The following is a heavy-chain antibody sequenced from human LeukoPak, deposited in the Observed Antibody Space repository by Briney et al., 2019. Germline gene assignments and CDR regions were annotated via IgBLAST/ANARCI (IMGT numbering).Heavy chain of an antibody. CDR1: RYTFTSYA. CDR2: ISAYNGNT. D-gene: IGHD2-15*01. J-gene: IGHJ1*01. CDR3: ARDSYCIGGSCYVVYFQH. Sequence: ASVKVSCKTSRYTFTSYAISWVRQAPGQGLEWMGWISAYNGNTNYVQKFQGRVTMTTDTSTSTAYMELRSLSSDDTAVYYCARDSYCIGGSCYVVYFQHWGQGTLVTVS. V-gene: IGHV1-18*01.